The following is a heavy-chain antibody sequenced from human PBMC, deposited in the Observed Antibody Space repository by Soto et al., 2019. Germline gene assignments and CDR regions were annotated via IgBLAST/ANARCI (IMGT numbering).Heavy chain of an antibody. Sequence: QVTLKESGPVLVKPTETLTLTCTVSGFSLSNARMGVSWIRQPPGKALEWLAHIFSNDGKSYSTSLKSRLTISKDTSKSQVVLTMTNMDPVDTATYYCARISDRGANAFDLWGRGTLVTVSS. CDR3: ARISDRGANAFDL. J-gene: IGHJ2*01. V-gene: IGHV2-26*01. D-gene: IGHD3-10*01. CDR2: IFSNDGK. CDR1: GFSLSNARMG.